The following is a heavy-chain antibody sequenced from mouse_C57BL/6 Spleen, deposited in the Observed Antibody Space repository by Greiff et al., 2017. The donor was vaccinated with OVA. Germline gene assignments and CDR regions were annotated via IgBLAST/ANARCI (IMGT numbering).Heavy chain of an antibody. CDR1: GYTFTSYW. Sequence: VQLQQPGAELVKPGASVKLSCKASGYTFTSYWMHWVKQRPGQGLEWIGMIHPNSGSTNYNEKFKSKATLTVDKSSSTAYMQLSSLTSEDSAVYYCARILDYYGSSSYAMDYWGQGTSVTVSS. CDR2: IHPNSGST. D-gene: IGHD1-1*01. V-gene: IGHV1-64*01. CDR3: ARILDYYGSSSYAMDY. J-gene: IGHJ4*01.